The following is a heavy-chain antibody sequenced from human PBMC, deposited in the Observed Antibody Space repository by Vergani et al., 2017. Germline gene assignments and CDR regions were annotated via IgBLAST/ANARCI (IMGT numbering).Heavy chain of an antibody. CDR2: INPNSGGT. Sequence: QVQLVQSGAEVKKPGASVKVSCKASGYTFTGYYMHWVRQAPGQGLEWMGWINPNSGGTNYAQKFQGRVTMTRDTSTSTVYMELSSLRSEDTAVYYCARDSGSYYRNFDYWGQGTLVTVSS. V-gene: IGHV1-2*02. D-gene: IGHD1-26*01. CDR3: ARDSGSYYRNFDY. J-gene: IGHJ4*02. CDR1: GYTFTGYY.